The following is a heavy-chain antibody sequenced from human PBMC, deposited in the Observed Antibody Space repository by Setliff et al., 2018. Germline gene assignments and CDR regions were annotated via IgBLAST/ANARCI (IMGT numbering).Heavy chain of an antibody. V-gene: IGHV1-2*02. CDR1: GYTFTGYY. Sequence: ASVKVSCKASGYTFTGYYMHWVRQAPGQGLEWMGWINPNSGGTNYAQKFQGRVTMTRDTSISTAYMELSRLRSVDTAVYYCARDLGGIWKTYFDYWGQGTLVTVSS. D-gene: IGHD1-1*01. J-gene: IGHJ4*02. CDR2: INPNSGGT. CDR3: ARDLGGIWKTYFDY.